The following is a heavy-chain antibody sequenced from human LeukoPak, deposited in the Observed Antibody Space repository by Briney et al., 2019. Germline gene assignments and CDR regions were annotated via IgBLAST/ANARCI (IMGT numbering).Heavy chain of an antibody. D-gene: IGHD3-22*01. Sequence: GASVKVSCKASGYTFTGYYMHWVRQAPGQGLEWMGWINPNSGGTNYAQKFQGRVTMTRDTSISTAYMELSRLRSDGTAVYYCASLHTTYYYDSSGYTIDYWGQGTLVTVSS. J-gene: IGHJ4*02. V-gene: IGHV1-2*02. CDR1: GYTFTGYY. CDR3: ASLHTTYYYDSSGYTIDY. CDR2: INPNSGGT.